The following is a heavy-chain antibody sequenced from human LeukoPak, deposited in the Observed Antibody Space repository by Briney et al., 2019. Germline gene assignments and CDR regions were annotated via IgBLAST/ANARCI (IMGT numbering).Heavy chain of an antibody. CDR2: INPNSGGT. CDR1: GYTFTGYD. CDR3: ARARIAVAGTRSVVAY. D-gene: IGHD6-19*01. V-gene: IGHV1-2*02. J-gene: IGHJ4*02. Sequence: ASVNLSFNASGYTFTGYDMHWVRQPPGPGLELMGWINPNSGGTNYAQKFQGRVTMTRDTSISTAYMELSRLRSDDTAVYYCARARIAVAGTRSVVAYWGQGTLVTVSS.